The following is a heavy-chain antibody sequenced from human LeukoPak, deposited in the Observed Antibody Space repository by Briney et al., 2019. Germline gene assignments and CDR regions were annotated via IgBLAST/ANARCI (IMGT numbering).Heavy chain of an antibody. CDR1: GFTFSSYW. CDR2: IKQDGSEK. D-gene: IGHD2-15*01. CDR3: ARDALRYCSGGSCYSEYSDY. Sequence: PGGSLRLSCAASGFTFSSYWMSWVRQAPGKGLEWAANIKQDGSEKYYVDSVKGRFTISRDNAKNSLYLQMNSLRAEDTAVYYCARDALRYCSGGSCYSEYSDYWGQGTLVTVSS. J-gene: IGHJ4*02. V-gene: IGHV3-7*03.